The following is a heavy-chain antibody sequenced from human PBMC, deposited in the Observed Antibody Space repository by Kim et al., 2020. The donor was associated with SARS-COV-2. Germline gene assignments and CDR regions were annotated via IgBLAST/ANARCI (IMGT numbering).Heavy chain of an antibody. CDR3: AKRMYSSSPLHAFDI. J-gene: IGHJ3*02. CDR2: ISWNSATI. CDR1: GFTFGDYA. Sequence: GGSLRLSCAASGFTFGDYAMHWVRQAPGKGLEWVSGISWNSATINYADSVKGRFTVSRVNAKNSLYLQMNSLRAEDTALYYCAKRMYSSSPLHAFDIWGQGTMVTVSS. V-gene: IGHV3-9*01. D-gene: IGHD6-6*01.